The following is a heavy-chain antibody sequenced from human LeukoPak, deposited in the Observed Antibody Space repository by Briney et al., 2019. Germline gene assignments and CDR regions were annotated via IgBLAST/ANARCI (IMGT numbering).Heavy chain of an antibody. Sequence: GGSLRLSCAASGFTLSDFFMAWARQAPGTGLEWVANINYDGSYKNYLASVKGRFSISRDNVRTSVSLQMNNLRADDTAVYKWVRGSRGSGWYWDFWGPGTLVTVSS. J-gene: IGHJ4*02. CDR2: INYDGSYK. CDR1: GFTLSDFF. CDR3: VRGSRGSGWYWDF. V-gene: IGHV3-7*01. D-gene: IGHD6-19*01.